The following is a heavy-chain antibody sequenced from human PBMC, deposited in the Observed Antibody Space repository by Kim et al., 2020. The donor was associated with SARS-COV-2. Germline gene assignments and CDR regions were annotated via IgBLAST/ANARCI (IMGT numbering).Heavy chain of an antibody. J-gene: IGHJ6*02. D-gene: IGHD1-26*01. CDR2: INPNSGGT. V-gene: IGHV1-2*02. CDR1: GYTFTGYY. CDR3: ARDLGVGYYYGMDV. Sequence: ASVKVSCKASGYTFTGYYMHWVRQAPGQGLEWMGWINPNSGGTNYAQKFQGRVTMTRDTSISTAYMELSRLRSDDTAVYYCARDLGVGYYYGMDVWGQGTTVTVSS.